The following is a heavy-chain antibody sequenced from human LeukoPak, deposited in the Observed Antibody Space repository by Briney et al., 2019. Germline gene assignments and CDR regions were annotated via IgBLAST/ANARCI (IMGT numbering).Heavy chain of an antibody. D-gene: IGHD4-17*01. Sequence: GGSLRLSCAASGFTFSSYAMHWVRQAPGQGLEWMGWINPNSGGTNYAQKFQGRVTMTRDTSISTAYMELSRLRSDDTAVYYCARGSVSYAHDYWGQGTLVTVSS. CDR2: INPNSGGT. V-gene: IGHV1-2*02. CDR1: GFTFSSYA. CDR3: ARGSVSYAHDY. J-gene: IGHJ4*02.